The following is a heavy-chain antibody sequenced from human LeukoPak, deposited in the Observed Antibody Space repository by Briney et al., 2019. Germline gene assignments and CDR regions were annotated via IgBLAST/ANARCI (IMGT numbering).Heavy chain of an antibody. CDR2: ITDNSSYK. D-gene: IGHD2-15*01. CDR1: GFTFSNYW. Sequence: PGGSLRLSCAASGFTFSNYWMSWVRQAPGKGLEWVSSITDNSSYKFYADSVKGRFTMSRDNAKNSLYLQMNSLRAEDTAVYYCARATGATSKLGYCGGGSCYFDYWGQGTLVTVSS. J-gene: IGHJ4*02. V-gene: IGHV3-21*01. CDR3: ARATGATSKLGYCGGGSCYFDY.